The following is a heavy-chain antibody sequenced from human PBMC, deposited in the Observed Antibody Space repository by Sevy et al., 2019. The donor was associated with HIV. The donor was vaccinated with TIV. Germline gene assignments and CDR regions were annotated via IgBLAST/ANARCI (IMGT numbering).Heavy chain of an antibody. CDR1: GFSFSAYW. V-gene: IGHV3-7*01. D-gene: IGHD1-26*01. CDR3: AQETFGRFDS. J-gene: IGHJ4*02. Sequence: GESLKISCAASGFSFSAYWMNWVRQAPGKGLEWVANIKPDGSDKHYVDSAEGRFTISRDNAKNSLYLQMNSLRVGDTAMYYCAQETFGRFDSWGQGTLVTVSS. CDR2: IKPDGSDK.